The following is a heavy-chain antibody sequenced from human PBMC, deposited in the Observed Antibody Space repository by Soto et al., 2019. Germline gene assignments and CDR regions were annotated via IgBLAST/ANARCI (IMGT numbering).Heavy chain of an antibody. CDR2: ISYDGSNK. V-gene: IGHV3-30-3*01. Sequence: QVQLVESGGGVVQPGRSLRLSCAASGFTFSSYAMHWVRQAPGKGLEWVAVISYDGSNKYYADSVKGRFTISRDNSKNTLYLQMNSLRAEDTAVYYCARDIVVVVAASPYYYYGMDVWGQGTTVTVSS. D-gene: IGHD2-15*01. CDR3: ARDIVVVVAASPYYYYGMDV. CDR1: GFTFSSYA. J-gene: IGHJ6*02.